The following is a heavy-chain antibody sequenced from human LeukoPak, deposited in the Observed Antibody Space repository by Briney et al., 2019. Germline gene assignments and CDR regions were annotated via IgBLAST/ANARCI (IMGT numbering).Heavy chain of an antibody. CDR1: GGSISSYY. V-gene: IGHV4-59*01. CDR3: ARAFYDSSGLNPFQH. J-gene: IGHJ1*01. CDR2: IYYSGST. D-gene: IGHD3-22*01. Sequence: SETLSLTCTVSGGSISSYYWSWIRQPPGKGLEWIGYIYYSGSTNYNPSPKSRVTISVDTSKNQFSLKLSSVTAADTAVYYCARAFYDSSGLNPFQHWGQGTLVTVSS.